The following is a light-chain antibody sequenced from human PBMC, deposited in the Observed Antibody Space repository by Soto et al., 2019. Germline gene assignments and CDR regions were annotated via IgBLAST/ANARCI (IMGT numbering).Light chain of an antibody. J-gene: IGLJ3*02. V-gene: IGLV2-14*01. CDR1: SSDVGGYDY. CDR3: CSFTIITGVVV. Sequence: QSALTQPASVSGSPGQSITISCIGTSSDVGGYDYVSWYRQHPGKAPKLMIYDVSNRASGVSNRFSGSKSGNTASLTISGLQAEDEADYDCCSFTIITGVVVFGGGTKLTVL. CDR2: DVS.